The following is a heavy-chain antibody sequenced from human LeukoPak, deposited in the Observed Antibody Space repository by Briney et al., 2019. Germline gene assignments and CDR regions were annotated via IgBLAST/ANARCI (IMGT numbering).Heavy chain of an antibody. D-gene: IGHD3-10*01. V-gene: IGHV3-9*01. Sequence: PGRSLRLSCAPSGFTFDDYAMHWVRQAPGKGLEWVSGISWNSGNIGYADSVKGRFTISRDNAKNSLYLQMNSLRAEDTALYYCAKGSNYGSGSYVEHWGQGTLVTVSS. CDR3: AKGSNYGSGSYVEH. J-gene: IGHJ4*02. CDR1: GFTFDDYA. CDR2: ISWNSGNI.